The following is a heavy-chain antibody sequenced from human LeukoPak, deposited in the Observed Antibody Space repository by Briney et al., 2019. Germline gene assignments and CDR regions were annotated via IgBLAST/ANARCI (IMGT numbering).Heavy chain of an antibody. D-gene: IGHD2-15*01. CDR1: GFMFENYA. V-gene: IGHV3-23*01. Sequence: PGGSLRLSCAASGFMFENYAVSWVRQAPGKGLEWVSAISGSGVITKYADSVKGRFTISRDNSKNMLYLQMNSLRAEDTAVYFCAKDLVVVAATGHPYWFDPWGQGTLVTVSS. CDR2: ISGSGVIT. J-gene: IGHJ5*02. CDR3: AKDLVVVAATGHPYWFDP.